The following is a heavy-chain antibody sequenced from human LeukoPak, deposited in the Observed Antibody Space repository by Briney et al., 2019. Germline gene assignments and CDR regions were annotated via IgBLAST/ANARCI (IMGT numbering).Heavy chain of an antibody. J-gene: IGHJ3*02. CDR2: IYYSGST. V-gene: IGHV4-39*01. Sequence: SETLSLTCTVSGGSISSSSYYWGLIRQPPGKGLEWIGRIYYSGSTYYNPSLKTRVTISVDTSKNQFSLKLSSVTAADTAVYYCARRGIVVVPAAIRTFDIWGQGTMVTVSS. CDR3: ARRGIVVVPAAIRTFDI. CDR1: GGSISSSSYY. D-gene: IGHD2-2*02.